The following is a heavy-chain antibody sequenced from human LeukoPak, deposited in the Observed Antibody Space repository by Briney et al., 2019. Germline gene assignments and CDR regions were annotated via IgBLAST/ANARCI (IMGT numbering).Heavy chain of an antibody. CDR3: ARDLGSYELRGIDL. J-gene: IGHJ5*02. V-gene: IGHV3-74*01. CDR1: GFTFSQSW. Sequence: GSLRLSCAGSGFTFSQSWMHWVRQAPGKGLVWVSRINSDGSSTTYGDSVKGRFTISRDNVKNVLYLQVHSLRAGDTAVYYCARDLGSYELRGIDLWGQGTLVTVSS. CDR2: INSDGSST. D-gene: IGHD1-7*01.